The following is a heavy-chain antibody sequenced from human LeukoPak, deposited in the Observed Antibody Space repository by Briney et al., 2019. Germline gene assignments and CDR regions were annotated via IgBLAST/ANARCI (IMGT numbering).Heavy chain of an antibody. CDR2: ISSDGNTK. D-gene: IGHD3-22*01. Sequence: GGSLRLSCAASGFTFSGYAVHWVRQAPGKGLEWVAVISSDGNTKSYADSVKGRFTISRDDSKNTVDLHMNSLRDTAVYFCARGSGDYYDFRLAASDIWGQGTVVTVSS. V-gene: IGHV3-30*04. CDR3: ARGSGDYYDFRLAASDI. J-gene: IGHJ3*02. CDR1: GFTFSGYA.